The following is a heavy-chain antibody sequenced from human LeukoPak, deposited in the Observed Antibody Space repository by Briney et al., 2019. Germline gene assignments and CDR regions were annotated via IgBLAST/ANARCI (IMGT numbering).Heavy chain of an antibody. CDR1: GFSFDDYA. J-gene: IGHJ4*02. CDR3: AKDMTYDSSGYYED. Sequence: PGGSLRLSCAASGFSFDDYAMHWVRQAPGKGLEWVSGISWNSGSIGYADSVKGRFTISRDNAKNPLYLQMNSLRAEDTALYYCAKDMTYDSSGYYEDWGQGTQVTVSS. CDR2: ISWNSGSI. D-gene: IGHD3-22*01. V-gene: IGHV3-9*01.